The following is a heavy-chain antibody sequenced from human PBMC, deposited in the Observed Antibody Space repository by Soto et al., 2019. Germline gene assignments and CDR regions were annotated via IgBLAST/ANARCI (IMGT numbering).Heavy chain of an antibody. Sequence: GGSLRLSCAASGFTFSSYAMSWVRQAPGKGLEWVSAISGSGGSTYYADSVKGRFTISRDNSKNTLYLQMNSLRAEDTAVYYCAKENDFWSGYFFGAFDIWGQGTMVTVSS. CDR1: GFTFSSYA. J-gene: IGHJ3*02. D-gene: IGHD3-3*01. V-gene: IGHV3-23*01. CDR2: ISGSGGST. CDR3: AKENDFWSGYFFGAFDI.